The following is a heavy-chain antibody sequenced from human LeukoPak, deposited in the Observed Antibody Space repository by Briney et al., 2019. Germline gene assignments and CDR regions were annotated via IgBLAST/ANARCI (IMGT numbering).Heavy chain of an antibody. Sequence: GGSLRLSCAASGFTFSSYAMHWVRQAPGKGLGYVSTISDNGGSTFYANSVKGRFTISRDNSKNTLYLQMGSLRPEDMAVYYCARALIAARPDSLFDYWGQGTLVTVSS. D-gene: IGHD6-6*01. CDR3: ARALIAARPDSLFDY. CDR1: GFTFSSYA. J-gene: IGHJ4*02. CDR2: ISDNGGST. V-gene: IGHV3-64*01.